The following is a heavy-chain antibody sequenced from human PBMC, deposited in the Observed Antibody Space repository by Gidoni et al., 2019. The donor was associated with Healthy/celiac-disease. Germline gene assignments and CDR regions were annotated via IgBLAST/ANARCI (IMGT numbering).Heavy chain of an antibody. V-gene: IGHV3-23*01. J-gene: IGHJ4*02. CDR1: GFPLSSYG. Sequence: EVQLLVSGGGLVQPGGSLRLSCAASGFPLSSYGMSWVRQAPGKGLGWVSAISGSGGSTYYAESVKGRFTISRDNSKNTLYLQMNSLRAEDTAVYYCAKEGITGTTSLFDYWGQGTLVTVSS. CDR2: ISGSGGST. CDR3: AKEGITGTTSLFDY. D-gene: IGHD1-7*01.